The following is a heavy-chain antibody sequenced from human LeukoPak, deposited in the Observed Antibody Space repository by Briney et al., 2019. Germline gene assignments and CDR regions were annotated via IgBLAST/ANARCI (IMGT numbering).Heavy chain of an antibody. Sequence: SQTLSLTCTVSGGSISSGSYYCSWIRQPAGKGLEWIGHIYKSGSTYYNPSLKSRVTISVDTSKNQFSLKLSSVTAADTAVYYCAREGSIAAAAMYYFDYWGQGTLVTVSS. D-gene: IGHD6-13*01. CDR3: AREGSIAAAAMYYFDY. CDR2: IYKSGST. J-gene: IGHJ4*02. V-gene: IGHV4-61*09. CDR1: GGSISSGSYY.